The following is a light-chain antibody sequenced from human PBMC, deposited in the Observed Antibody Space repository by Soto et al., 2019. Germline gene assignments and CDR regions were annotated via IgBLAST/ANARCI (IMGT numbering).Light chain of an antibody. J-gene: IGKJ4*01. CDR1: QGIDTF. V-gene: IGKV1-9*01. Sequence: DIQLTQSPSFLSASVGDRVTITCRASQGIDTFLTWYQQKPGKAPKLLIYAASILQSEVPSRFSGSGSGTEFTLTISSLQAEDFATYYCQQLHSYPLTFGGGTKVEIK. CDR2: AAS. CDR3: QQLHSYPLT.